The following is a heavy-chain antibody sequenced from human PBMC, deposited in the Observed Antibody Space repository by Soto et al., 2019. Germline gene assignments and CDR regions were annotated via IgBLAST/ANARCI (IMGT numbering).Heavy chain of an antibody. V-gene: IGHV4-59*01. Sequence: SETLSLTCTVSGGSISSYYWSWIRQPPGKGLEWIGYIYYSGSTNYNPSLKSRVTISVDTSKNQFSLKLSSVTAADTAVYYCARDQYGDAFEYLGKGTLDTVSS. CDR3: ARDQYGDAFEY. CDR1: GGSISSYY. CDR2: IYYSGST. J-gene: IGHJ4*02. D-gene: IGHD4-17*01.